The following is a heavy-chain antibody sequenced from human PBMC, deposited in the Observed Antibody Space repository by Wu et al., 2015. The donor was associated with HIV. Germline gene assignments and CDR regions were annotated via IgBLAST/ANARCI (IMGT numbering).Heavy chain of an antibody. CDR3: ARTDGLVDGGNSGYDY. V-gene: IGHV1-69*12. Sequence: QVQLSQSGPEVRRPGSSVRISCKTLGGTFNRFTINWVRQAPGQGVEWVGGIIPLSGTINYAQKFQTRVTITADEFTSTAHMELSSLRSEDTAVYYCARTDGLVDGGNSGYDYWGQGTLVTVSS. CDR2: IIPLSGTI. J-gene: IGHJ4*02. D-gene: IGHD4-23*01. CDR1: GGTFNRFT.